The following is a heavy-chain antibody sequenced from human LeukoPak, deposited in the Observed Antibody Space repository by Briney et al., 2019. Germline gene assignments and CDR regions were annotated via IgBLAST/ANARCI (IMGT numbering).Heavy chain of an antibody. CDR3: ARSDYYGSGSYQAGAFDI. V-gene: IGHV4-59*12. Sequence: PSETLSLTCTASGGSISSYYWSWIRQPPGKGLEWIGYIYYSGSTYYNPSLKSRVTISVDTSKNQFSLKLSSVTAADTAVYYCARSDYYGSGSYQAGAFDIWGQGTMVTVSS. D-gene: IGHD3-10*01. J-gene: IGHJ3*02. CDR1: GGSISSYY. CDR2: IYYSGST.